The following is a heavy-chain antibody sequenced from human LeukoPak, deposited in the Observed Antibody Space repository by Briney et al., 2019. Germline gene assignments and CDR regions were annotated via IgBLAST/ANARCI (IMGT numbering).Heavy chain of an antibody. CDR3: AGAGDFGSGYYADFDY. D-gene: IGHD3-3*01. CDR1: GYSISSGYH. Sequence: PSETLSLTCAVSGYSISSGYHWGWIRQPPGKGLEWIGSIYHSGSTYYNPSLKSRVTISVDTSKNQFSLKLSSVTAADTAVYYCAGAGDFGSGYYADFDYWGQATLVTVSS. J-gene: IGHJ4*02. CDR2: IYHSGST. V-gene: IGHV4-38-2*01.